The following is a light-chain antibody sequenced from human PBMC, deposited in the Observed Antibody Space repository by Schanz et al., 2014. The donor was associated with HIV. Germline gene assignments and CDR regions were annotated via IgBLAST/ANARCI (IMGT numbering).Light chain of an antibody. J-gene: IGLJ2*01. CDR1: NRDIGTYDF. Sequence: QSALTQPASVSGSLGQSITISCTGTNRDIGTYDFVSWYQQHPGTAPKLLIYDVSNRPSGVSSRFSGSKSGNTASLTISGLQAEDEADYYCSSYANTDTVLFGGGTKLTVL. CDR2: DVS. CDR3: SSYANTDTVL. V-gene: IGLV2-14*03.